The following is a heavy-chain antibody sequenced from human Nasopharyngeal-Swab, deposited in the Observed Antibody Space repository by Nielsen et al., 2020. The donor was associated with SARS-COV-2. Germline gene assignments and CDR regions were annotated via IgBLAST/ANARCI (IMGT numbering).Heavy chain of an antibody. Sequence: GGSLRLSCAASGFTFTSYAMNWVRQAPGKGLEWLSGISVSGGNTYYADSVAGRFTISRDNSNSRLFLQINSLRAEDTAVYYCARASWGLSVFDRWGQGTLVTVSS. CDR2: ISVSGGNT. D-gene: IGHD3-16*01. CDR1: GFTFTSYA. CDR3: ARASWGLSVFDR. J-gene: IGHJ4*02. V-gene: IGHV3-23*01.